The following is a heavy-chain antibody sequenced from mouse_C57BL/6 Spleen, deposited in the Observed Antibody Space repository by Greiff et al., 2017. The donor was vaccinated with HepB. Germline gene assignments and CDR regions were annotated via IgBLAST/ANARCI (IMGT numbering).Heavy chain of an antibody. Sequence: EVQRVESGPGLVKPSQSLSLTCSVTGYSITSGYYWNWIRQFPGNKLEWMGYISYDGSNNYNPSLKNRISITRDTSKNQFFLKLNSVTTEDTATYYCARSQAWFAYWGQGTLVTVSA. CDR2: ISYDGSN. J-gene: IGHJ3*01. CDR1: GYSITSGYY. CDR3: ARSQAWFAY. V-gene: IGHV3-6*01.